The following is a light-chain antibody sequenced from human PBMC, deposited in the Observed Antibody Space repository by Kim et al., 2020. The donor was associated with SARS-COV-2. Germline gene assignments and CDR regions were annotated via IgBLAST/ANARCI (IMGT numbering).Light chain of an antibody. V-gene: IGKV4-1*01. J-gene: IGKJ1*01. CDR3: QQYYNTPWT. CDR1: QSVLYISNNKNY. CDR2: WSS. Sequence: DIVMTQSPDSLAVSLGERVALNCKSSQSVLYISNNKNYLAWYQQKPGQPPKLLIYWSSTRESGVPDRFSGSGSGTDFTLTITGLQAEDVAVYYCQQYYNTPWTFGQGTKVDIK.